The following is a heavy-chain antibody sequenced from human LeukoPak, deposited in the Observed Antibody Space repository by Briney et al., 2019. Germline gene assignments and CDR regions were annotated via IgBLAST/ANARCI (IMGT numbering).Heavy chain of an antibody. V-gene: IGHV4-59*01. J-gene: IGHJ5*02. Sequence: SQTLYLTGTVPGGATSSYYWSWIRQPPGKGLEWLGYIYYSGSTNYNPSLKSRVTISVDTSKNQFSLKLSSVTTADTAVYYCARSYGDLRWGWFDPWGQGTLVTVSS. CDR1: GGATSSYY. CDR3: ARSYGDLRWGWFDP. D-gene: IGHD4-17*01. CDR2: IYYSGST.